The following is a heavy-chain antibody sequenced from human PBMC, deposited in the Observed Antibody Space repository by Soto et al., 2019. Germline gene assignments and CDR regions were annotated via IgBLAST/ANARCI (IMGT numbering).Heavy chain of an antibody. CDR3: AKAHCSSTICPFDY. CDR1: GFTFSSGA. D-gene: IGHD2-2*01. V-gene: IGHV3-23*01. CDR2: ISGSGGSGGST. Sequence: GGSLRLSCAVSGFTFSSGAMSWVRQAPGKGLEWVSGISGSGGSGGSTYYADSVKGRFAISRDNSKNTLYLQMNSLRAEDTAVYYCAKAHCSSTICPFDYWGQGTLVTVSS. J-gene: IGHJ4*02.